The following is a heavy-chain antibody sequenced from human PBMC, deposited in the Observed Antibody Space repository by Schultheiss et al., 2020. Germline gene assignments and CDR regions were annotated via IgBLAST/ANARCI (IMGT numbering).Heavy chain of an antibody. J-gene: IGHJ4*02. CDR3: AKGSGYSGDGYFDY. CDR1: GGSISSYY. Sequence: SETLSLTCTVSGGSISSYYWSWIRQPPGKGLEWIGYIYYSGSTYYNPSLKSRVTISVDTSKNQFSLKLSSVTAADTALYYCAKGSGYSGDGYFDYWGQGTLVTVSS. D-gene: IGHD5-18*01. CDR2: IYYSGST. V-gene: IGHV4-59*12.